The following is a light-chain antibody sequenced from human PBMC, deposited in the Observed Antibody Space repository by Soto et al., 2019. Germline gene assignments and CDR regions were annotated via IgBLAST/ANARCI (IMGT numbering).Light chain of an antibody. CDR2: DVS. V-gene: IGLV2-14*01. Sequence: QSALTQPASVSGSPGQSITISCTGTTSDVGGYNYVSWYQQHPGKAPKLMIYDVSNRPSGVSNRFSGSKSGNTASLTISGLQAEDEADYYCSSYTSSSTLDVFGTGTSHRP. CDR3: SSYTSSSTLDV. J-gene: IGLJ1*01. CDR1: TSDVGGYNY.